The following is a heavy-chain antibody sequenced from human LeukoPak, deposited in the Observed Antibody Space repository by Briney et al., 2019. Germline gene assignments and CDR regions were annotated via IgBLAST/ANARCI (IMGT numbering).Heavy chain of an antibody. J-gene: IGHJ5*02. V-gene: IGHV1-69*05. Sequence: SVKASCXASGGTFSSYAISWVRQAPGQGLEWMGRIIPIFGTANYAQKFQGRVTITTDESTSTAYMELSSLRSEDTAVYYCARGQGSDNWFDPWGQGTLVTVPS. CDR2: IIPIFGTA. CDR1: GGTFSSYA. CDR3: ARGQGSDNWFDP.